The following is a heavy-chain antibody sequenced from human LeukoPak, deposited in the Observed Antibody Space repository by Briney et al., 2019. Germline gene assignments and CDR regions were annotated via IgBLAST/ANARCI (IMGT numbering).Heavy chain of an antibody. CDR1: GGSISSYY. J-gene: IGHJ4*02. CDR2: IYTSGGI. D-gene: IGHD2-2*01. CDR3: ARAGYCSSTSCPPDY. V-gene: IGHV4-4*07. Sequence: SETLSLTCTVSGGSISSYYWSWIRQPAGKGLEWIGRIYTSGGINYNPSLKSRVTMSVDTSKRQISLKLSSVTAADTAVYYCARAGYCSSTSCPPDYWGQGTLVTVSS.